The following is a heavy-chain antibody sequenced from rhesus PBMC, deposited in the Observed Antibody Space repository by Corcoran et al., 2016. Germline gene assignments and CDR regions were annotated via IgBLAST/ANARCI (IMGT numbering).Heavy chain of an antibody. D-gene: IGHD6-31*01. J-gene: IGHJ4*01. CDR1: GGSISDSYR. CDR2: IYGSSTST. CDR3: ARIYSSGPDY. Sequence: QVQLQESGPGVVKPSETLSLTCAVSGGSISDSYRWSWIRQPPGKGLEWIGYIYGSSTSTNYNPSLKSRFTISKDTSKNQFSLKLSFVTAADTAVYYCARIYSSGPDYWGQGVLVTVSS. V-gene: IGHV4S10*01.